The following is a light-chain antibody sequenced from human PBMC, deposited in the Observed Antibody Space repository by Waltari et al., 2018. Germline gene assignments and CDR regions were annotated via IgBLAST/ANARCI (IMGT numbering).Light chain of an antibody. CDR1: ALAKKY. CDR3: YSTDSNSNYGV. V-gene: IGLV3-10*01. CDR2: EDT. J-gene: IGLJ2*01. Sequence: SYEWTQPPSVSVSPGQTARITCSGDALAKKYASWYQKKPGHAPVLILYEDTKRPSEIPERFSGSISGTMATLTISGAQVEDEAVYYCYSTDSNSNYGVCGGGTKLTVL.